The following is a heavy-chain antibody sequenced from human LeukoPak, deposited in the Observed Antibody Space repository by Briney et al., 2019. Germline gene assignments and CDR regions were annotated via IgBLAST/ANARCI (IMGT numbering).Heavy chain of an antibody. J-gene: IGHJ4*02. V-gene: IGHV3-74*01. CDR3: ARAVGNSEDFDY. D-gene: IGHD4-23*01. CDR1: GFTFSSYW. Sequence: GGSLRLPCAASGFTFSSYWMHWVRQAPGKGLVWVSRIKSDGSSTSYADSVKGRFTISRDNAKNTLYLQMGSLRAEDTAVYYCARAVGNSEDFDYWGQGTLVTVSS. CDR2: IKSDGSST.